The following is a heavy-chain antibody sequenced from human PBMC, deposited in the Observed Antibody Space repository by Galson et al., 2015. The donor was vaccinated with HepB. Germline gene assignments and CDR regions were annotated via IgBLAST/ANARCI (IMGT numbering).Heavy chain of an antibody. CDR2: ISGGGGRI. CDR1: ALTFSNYA. Sequence: SLRLSCAASALTFSNYAMSWVRQAPGKGLEWVSGISGGGGRIDYADSVKGRFTISRDNSKNTLYLQMNSLRAEDTAVYYCAKDGGRYCISTSCYPTDYWGQGTLVTVSS. J-gene: IGHJ4*02. D-gene: IGHD2-2*01. CDR3: AKDGGRYCISTSCYPTDY. V-gene: IGHV3-23*01.